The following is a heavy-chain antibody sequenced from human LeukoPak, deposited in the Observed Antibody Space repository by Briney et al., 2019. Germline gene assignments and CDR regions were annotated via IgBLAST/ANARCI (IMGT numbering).Heavy chain of an antibody. D-gene: IGHD2-21*01. CDR1: GGSISSGSYY. J-gene: IGHJ6*03. Sequence: PSETLSLTCTVSGGSISSGSYYWSWIRQPAGKGLEWIGRIYTSGSTNYNPSLKSRVTISVDTSKNQFSLKLSSVTAADTAVYYCARGRRYGDPSDYYYIDVWGKGTTVTVSS. V-gene: IGHV4-61*02. CDR2: IYTSGST. CDR3: ARGRRYGDPSDYYYIDV.